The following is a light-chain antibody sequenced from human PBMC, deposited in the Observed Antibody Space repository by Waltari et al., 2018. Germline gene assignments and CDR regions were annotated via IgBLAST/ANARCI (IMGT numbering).Light chain of an antibody. J-gene: IGKJ2*01. CDR1: QSIRSN. V-gene: IGKV3-15*01. CDR2: GAS. CDR3: QQYDNWPPIT. Sequence: EIVMTQSPAPLSVSPGVRATLSCRASQSIRSNLAWYRQKPGQAPRLLIYGASFRATGIPARFSGSRSGTEFTLTISSLQSEDFAIYYCQQYDNWPPITFGQGTKLEMK.